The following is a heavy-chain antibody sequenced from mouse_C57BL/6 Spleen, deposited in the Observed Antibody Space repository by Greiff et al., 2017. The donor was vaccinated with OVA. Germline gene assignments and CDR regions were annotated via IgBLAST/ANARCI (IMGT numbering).Heavy chain of an antibody. CDR2: ISSGSSTI. CDR1: GFPFSDYG. J-gene: IGHJ2*01. D-gene: IGHD1-1*01. CDR3: ARRDYGSSTGGDY. V-gene: IGHV5-17*01. Sequence: EVQGVESGGGLVKPGGSLKLSCAASGFPFSDYGMHWVRQAPEKGLEWVAYISSGSSTIYYADTVKGRFTISRDNAKNTLFLQMTSLRSEDTAMYYCARRDYGSSTGGDYWGQGTTLTVSS.